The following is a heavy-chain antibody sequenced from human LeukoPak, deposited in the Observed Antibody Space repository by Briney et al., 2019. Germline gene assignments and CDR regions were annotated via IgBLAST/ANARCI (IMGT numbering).Heavy chain of an antibody. CDR3: ASYSSSWYAAYFDY. J-gene: IGHJ4*02. CDR2: IYYSGST. V-gene: IGHV4-59*01. Sequence: SETLSLTCTVSGGSISSYYWSWIRQPPGKGLEWIGYIYYSGSTNYSPSLKSRVTISVDTSKNQFSLKLSSVTAADTAVYYCASYSSSWYAAYFDYWGQGTLVTVSS. D-gene: IGHD6-13*01. CDR1: GGSISSYY.